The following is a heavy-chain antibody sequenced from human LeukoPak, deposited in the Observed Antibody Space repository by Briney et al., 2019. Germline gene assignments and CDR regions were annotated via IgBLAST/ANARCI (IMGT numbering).Heavy chain of an antibody. CDR1: GGSISSGGYY. CDR3: ARGGDYGDYGQVDY. J-gene: IGHJ4*02. Sequence: SQTLSLTCTVSGGSISSGGYYWSWIRQHPGKGLEWIGYIYYSGSTYYNPSLKSRVTISVDRSKNQFSLKLSSVTAADTAVYYCARGGDYGDYGQVDYWGQGTLVTVSS. CDR2: IYYSGST. D-gene: IGHD4-17*01. V-gene: IGHV4-31*03.